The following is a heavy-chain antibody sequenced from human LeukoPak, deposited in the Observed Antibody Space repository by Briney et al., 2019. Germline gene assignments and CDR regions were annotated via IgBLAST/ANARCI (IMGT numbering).Heavy chain of an antibody. CDR1: GFTFRDYY. J-gene: IGHJ4*02. CDR3: AREHIVVVTAIPYFDY. V-gene: IGHV3-11*01. CDR2: ISSSGSTI. D-gene: IGHD2-21*02. Sequence: GGSLRLSCAASGFTFRDYYMSWIRQAPGKGLEWVSYISSSGSTIYYADSVKGRFTISRDNAKNSLYLQMNSLRAEDTAVYYCAREHIVVVTAIPYFDYWGQGTLVTVSS.